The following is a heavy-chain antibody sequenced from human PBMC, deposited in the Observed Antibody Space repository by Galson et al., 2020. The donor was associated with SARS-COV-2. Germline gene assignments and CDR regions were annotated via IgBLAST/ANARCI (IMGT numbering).Heavy chain of an antibody. J-gene: IGHJ3*02. CDR2: IYYSGRT. Sequence: SETLSLTCTVSGGSISSGGYYWSWIRQHPGKGLEWIGYIYYSGRTYYNPSLKSRVTISVDTSKNQFSLKLSSVTAADTAVYYCARAQITMIVVWGAFDIWGQGTMVTVSS. CDR3: ARAQITMIVVWGAFDI. D-gene: IGHD3-22*01. CDR1: GGSISSGGYY. V-gene: IGHV4-31*03.